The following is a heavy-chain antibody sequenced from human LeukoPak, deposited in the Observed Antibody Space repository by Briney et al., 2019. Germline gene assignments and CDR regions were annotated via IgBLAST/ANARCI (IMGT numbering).Heavy chain of an antibody. CDR3: ARDVRGSHSSGYGY. D-gene: IGHD3-22*01. J-gene: IGHJ4*02. CDR2: IIPILGIA. Sequence: RASVKVSCKASGGTFSSYAISWVRQAPGQGLEWMGRIIPILGIANYAQKFQGRVTITADKSTSTAYMELSSLRSEDTAVYYCARDVRGSHSSGYGYWGQGTLVTVSS. CDR1: GGTFSSYA. V-gene: IGHV1-69*04.